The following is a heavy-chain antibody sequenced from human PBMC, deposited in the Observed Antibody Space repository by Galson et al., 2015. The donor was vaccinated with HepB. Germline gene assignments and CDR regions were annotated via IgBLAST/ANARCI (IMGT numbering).Heavy chain of an antibody. Sequence: SLRLSCAASGFTFGDYTMSWFRQAPGKGLEWVAYISATSRNIYYADSVKGRFSISRDNGKNSLYLQMNSLRAEDTAVYYCARVYDGDDAGEDYGMDVWGPGATVTVSS. J-gene: IGHJ6*02. D-gene: IGHD4-17*01. V-gene: IGHV3-21*01. CDR2: ISATSRNI. CDR3: ARVYDGDDAGEDYGMDV. CDR1: GFTFGDYT.